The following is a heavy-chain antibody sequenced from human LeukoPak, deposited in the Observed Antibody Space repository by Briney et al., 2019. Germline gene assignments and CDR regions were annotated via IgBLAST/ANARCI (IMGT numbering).Heavy chain of an antibody. V-gene: IGHV1-46*01. Sequence: GASVKVSCKASGYTFTSYYMHWVRQAPGQGLEWMGIINPSGGSTSYAQKFQGRVTMTRDTSTSTAYMELRSLRSDDTAVYYCARGAVAGTTVLDYWGQGTLVTVSS. CDR3: ARGAVAGTTVLDY. J-gene: IGHJ4*02. CDR1: GYTFTSYY. CDR2: INPSGGST. D-gene: IGHD6-19*01.